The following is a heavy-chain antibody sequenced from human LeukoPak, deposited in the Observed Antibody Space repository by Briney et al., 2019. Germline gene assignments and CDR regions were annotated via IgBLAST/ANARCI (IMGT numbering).Heavy chain of an antibody. CDR2: IWYDGSNK. J-gene: IGHJ3*02. CDR3: ARDYYGGTSFDI. Sequence: GGSLRLSCAASGFTFSSYGMHWVRQAPGKGLEWVAVIWYDGSNKYYADSVKGRFTISRDNSKNTLYLQMNSLRAEDTAVYYCARDYYGGTSFDIWGQGTMVTVSS. V-gene: IGHV3-33*01. CDR1: GFTFSSYG. D-gene: IGHD4-23*01.